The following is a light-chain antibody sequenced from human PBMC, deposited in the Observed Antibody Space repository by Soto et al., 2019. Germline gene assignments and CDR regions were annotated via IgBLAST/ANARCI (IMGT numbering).Light chain of an antibody. CDR2: EDN. J-gene: IGLJ2*01. Sequence: NFMLTQPHSVSEYPGKTVTISCTRSSGSIASNDEQWYQQRPGSAPTTVIYEDNQRPSGEPDRFSGSIDSSSNSASLSSPGLKTADEPDYYCQSYDSSIPVVFGGGTKLTVL. V-gene: IGLV6-57*04. CDR1: SGSIASND. CDR3: QSYDSSIPVV.